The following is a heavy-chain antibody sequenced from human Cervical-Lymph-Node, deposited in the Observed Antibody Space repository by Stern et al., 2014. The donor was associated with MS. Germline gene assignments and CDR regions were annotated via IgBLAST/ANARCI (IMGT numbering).Heavy chain of an antibody. V-gene: IGHV3-11*06. Sequence: VQLVASGGGLVKPGGSLRLSCAASGFTFSDYYMSWIRQAPGKGLEWVSYISSSSSYTNYADSVKGRFTISRDNAKNSLYLQMNSLRAEDTAVYYCAREGYGDYLHAFDIWGQGTMVTVSS. CDR3: AREGYGDYLHAFDI. CDR1: GFTFSDYY. CDR2: ISSSSSYT. J-gene: IGHJ3*02. D-gene: IGHD4-17*01.